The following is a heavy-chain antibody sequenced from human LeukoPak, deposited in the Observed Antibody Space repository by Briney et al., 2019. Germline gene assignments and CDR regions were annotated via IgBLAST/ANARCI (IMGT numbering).Heavy chain of an antibody. CDR2: IKQVGSEK. J-gene: IGHJ6*02. D-gene: IGHD6-19*01. CDR1: GLTFSRYW. V-gene: IGHV3-7*01. Sequence: GGSLRLFCAASGLTFSRYWMSWVRQAAGKGLEWVANIKQVGSEKYYVDSVKCRFTISRDNAKNSLYLQMNSLRAEDTAVYYCARDRGQWLVSNYYYYGIDVWGQGTTVTVSS. CDR3: ARDRGQWLVSNYYYYGIDV.